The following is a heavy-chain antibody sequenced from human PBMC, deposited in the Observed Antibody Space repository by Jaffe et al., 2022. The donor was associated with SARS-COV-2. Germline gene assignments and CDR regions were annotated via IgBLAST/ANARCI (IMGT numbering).Heavy chain of an antibody. CDR2: IGGDT. Sequence: QVQLLQSGPGLVKPSETVSLSCVVSGDSVTSGSYFWNWFRQPPGKGLEWVGYIGGDTYYNPSLSSRLTMSKDPSKNQLSLKLDSVTAADTAMYYCAATFVGDILNMSWGQGILVTVSS. J-gene: IGHJ1*01. D-gene: IGHD3-16*01. CDR3: AATFVGDILNMS. V-gene: IGHV4-61*01. CDR1: GDSVTSGSYF.